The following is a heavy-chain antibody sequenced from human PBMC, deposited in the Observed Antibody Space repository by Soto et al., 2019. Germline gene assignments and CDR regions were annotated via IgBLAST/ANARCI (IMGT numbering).Heavy chain of an antibody. CDR1: GGPISSYY. J-gene: IGHJ4*02. V-gene: IGHV4-59*08. CDR3: ARRYSSSFDY. Sequence: PSETLSLTCTVSGGPISSYYWSWIRQPPGKGLEWIGYIYYSGSTNYNPSLKSRVTISVDTSKNQFSLKLSSVTAADTAVYYCARRYSSSFDYWGQGTLVTVS. D-gene: IGHD6-13*01. CDR2: IYYSGST.